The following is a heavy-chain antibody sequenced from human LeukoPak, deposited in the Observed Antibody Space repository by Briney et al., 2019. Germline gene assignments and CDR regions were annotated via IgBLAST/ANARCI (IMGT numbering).Heavy chain of an antibody. V-gene: IGHV3-48*02. D-gene: IGHD3-16*01. Sequence: GGSLRLSCVASGFTLSSYSMNWVRQAPGKGLEWVSYISSSSTSIYYAESVKGRFTISRDNAKNSLYLRMNSLRDEDTAVYYCARYYPGTRMDVWGQGTTVTVSS. CDR2: ISSSSTSI. CDR1: GFTLSSYS. J-gene: IGHJ6*02. CDR3: ARYYPGTRMDV.